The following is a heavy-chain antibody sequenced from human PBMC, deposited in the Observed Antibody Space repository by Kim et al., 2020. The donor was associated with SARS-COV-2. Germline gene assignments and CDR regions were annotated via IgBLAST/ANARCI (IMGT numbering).Heavy chain of an antibody. CDR3: ARGVYGTVTTIPFNWFDP. CDR2: ISAYNGNT. V-gene: IGHV1-18*01. CDR1: GYTFTSYG. J-gene: IGHJ5*02. D-gene: IGHD4-17*01. Sequence: ASVKVSCKASGYTFTSYGISWVRQAPGQGLEWMGWISAYNGNTNYAQKLQGRVTMTTDTSTSTAYMELRSLRSDDTAVYYCARGVYGTVTTIPFNWFDPWGQGTLVTVSS.